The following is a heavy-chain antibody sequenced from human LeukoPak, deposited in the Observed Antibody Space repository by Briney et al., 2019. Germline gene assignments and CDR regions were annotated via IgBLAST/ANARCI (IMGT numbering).Heavy chain of an antibody. CDR1: GSTFTGYY. D-gene: IGHD5-18*01. V-gene: IGHV1-2*02. J-gene: IGHJ4*02. CDR2: INPNSGGT. Sequence: ASVKVSCKASGSTFTGYYMHWVRQAPGQGLEWMGWINPNSGGTNYAQKFQGRVTMTRDTSISTAYMELSRLRSDDTAVYYCARGGYSYGSPFDYWGQGTLVTVSS. CDR3: ARGGYSYGSPFDY.